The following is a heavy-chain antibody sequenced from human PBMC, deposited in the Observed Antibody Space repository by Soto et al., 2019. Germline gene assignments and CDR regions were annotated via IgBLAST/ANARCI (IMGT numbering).Heavy chain of an antibody. V-gene: IGHV4-59*01. CDR2: FYYSGST. J-gene: IGHJ6*03. CDR3: ARVQRMLGQSHNYMDV. Sequence: QVQLQESGPGLVKPSETLSLTCTVSGGSISSYYWSWIRQPPGKGLEWIGSFYYSGSTNYNPSLKSRVTISVDTSKNQFSLKLSSVTAADTAVFYSARVQRMLGQSHNYMDVWGEGTTVTVSS. CDR1: GGSISSYY. D-gene: IGHD7-27*01.